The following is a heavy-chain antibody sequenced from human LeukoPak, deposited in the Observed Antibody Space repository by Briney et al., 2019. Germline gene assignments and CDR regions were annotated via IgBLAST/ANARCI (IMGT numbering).Heavy chain of an antibody. Sequence: SQTLSLTCTVSGGSISSGSYYWSWIRQPAGKGLEWIGRIYTSGSTNYNPSVKSRVTISVDTSKNQFSLKLGSVTAADTAVYYCARDSLYYYDSSGVTNWGQGTLVTVSS. CDR3: ARDSLYYYDSSGVTN. CDR2: IYTSGST. D-gene: IGHD3-22*01. J-gene: IGHJ4*02. V-gene: IGHV4-61*02. CDR1: GGSISSGSYY.